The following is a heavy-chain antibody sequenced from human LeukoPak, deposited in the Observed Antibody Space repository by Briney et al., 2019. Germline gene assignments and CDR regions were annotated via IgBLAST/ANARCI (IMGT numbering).Heavy chain of an antibody. J-gene: IGHJ4*02. CDR2: IYYSGNT. CDR1: GDSVSSSNYY. V-gene: IGHV4-61*01. CDR3: AKSLEGRPLTISTKNDY. D-gene: IGHD3-3*01. Sequence: PSETLSLTCAVSGDSVSSSNYYWSWIRQPPGKGLEWIGYIYYSGNTNYNPSLKSRVTISVDTSKSQFSLKLSSVTAADTAVYYCAKSLEGRPLTISTKNDYWGQGTLVTVSS.